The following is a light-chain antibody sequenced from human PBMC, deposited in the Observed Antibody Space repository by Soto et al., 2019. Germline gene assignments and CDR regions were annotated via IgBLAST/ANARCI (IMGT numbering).Light chain of an antibody. V-gene: IGKV3-20*01. CDR2: GAS. CDR3: QQYDNSPWT. CDR1: QSVSSSF. Sequence: EIVLTQSTGTLSLSPGERATLSCRASQSVSSSFLAVYQQKPGQAPRLLIYGASSRATGLPDRFSGSGSGTDFTLTISILEHEDFAVYYCQQYDNSPWTCVQGTRVEIK. J-gene: IGKJ1*01.